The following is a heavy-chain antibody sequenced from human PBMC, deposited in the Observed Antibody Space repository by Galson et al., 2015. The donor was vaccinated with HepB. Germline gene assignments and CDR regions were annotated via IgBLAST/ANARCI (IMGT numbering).Heavy chain of an antibody. Sequence: SLRLSCAASGFTFSSYGMHWVRQAPGKGLEWVAVISYDGSNKYYADSVKGRFTISRDNSKNTLYLQMNSLRAEDTAVYYCAKPDYAADASDIWGQGTMVTVSS. V-gene: IGHV3-30*18. CDR2: ISYDGSNK. CDR3: AKPDYAADASDI. CDR1: GFTFSSYG. D-gene: IGHD4-17*01. J-gene: IGHJ3*02.